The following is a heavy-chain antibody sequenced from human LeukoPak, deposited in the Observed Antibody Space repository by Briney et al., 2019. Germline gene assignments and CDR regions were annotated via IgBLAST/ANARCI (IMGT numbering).Heavy chain of an antibody. CDR3: AADPYDSSGYQPTNDY. CDR2: ISAYNGNT. D-gene: IGHD3-22*01. J-gene: IGHJ4*02. V-gene: IGHV1-18*01. Sequence: ASVKVSCKASGYTFTSYGISWVRQAPGQGLEWMGWISAYNGNTNYAQKLQGRVTMTTDTSTSTAYMELRSLRSDDTAVHYCAADPYDSSGYQPTNDYWGQGTLVTVSS. CDR1: GYTFTSYG.